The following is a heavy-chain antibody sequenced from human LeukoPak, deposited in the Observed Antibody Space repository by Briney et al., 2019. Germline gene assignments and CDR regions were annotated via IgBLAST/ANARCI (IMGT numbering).Heavy chain of an antibody. CDR3: ARLGRQESEYSSSPGDY. CDR1: GGTFSSYA. V-gene: IGHV1-69*13. D-gene: IGHD6-6*01. Sequence: SVKVSCKASGGTFSSYAISWVRQAPGQGLEWMEGIIPIFGTANYAQKFQGRVTITADESTSTAYMELSSLRSEDTAVYYCARLGRQESEYSSSPGDYWGQGTLVTVSS. CDR2: IIPIFGTA. J-gene: IGHJ4*02.